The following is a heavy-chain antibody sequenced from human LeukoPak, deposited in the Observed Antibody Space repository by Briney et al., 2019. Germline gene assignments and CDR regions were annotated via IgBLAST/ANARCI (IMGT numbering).Heavy chain of an antibody. CDR3: ARLRGYSGYDYPNYFDY. CDR2: ISAYNGNT. V-gene: IGHV1-18*04. J-gene: IGHJ4*02. Sequence: ASVKVSCKASGYTFTTYGISWVRQAPGQGLEWMGWISAYNGNTNYAQKLQGRVTTTTDTSTSTAYMELRSLRSDDTAVYFCARLRGYSGYDYPNYFDYWGQGTLVTVSS. CDR1: GYTFTTYG. D-gene: IGHD5-12*01.